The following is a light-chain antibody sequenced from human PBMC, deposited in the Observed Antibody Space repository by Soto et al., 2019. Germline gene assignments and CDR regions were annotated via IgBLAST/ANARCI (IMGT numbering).Light chain of an antibody. CDR2: DVN. Sequence: QSALTQPASVSGSPGQSITISCTGTSSDIGGYKYVSWYQQHPGKVPKLQIYDVNKRPSGVSDRFSGSKSGNTASLTISGLQAEDEAEYYCCSYTSSTSLIFGGGTKLTVL. J-gene: IGLJ2*01. CDR3: CSYTSSTSLI. CDR1: SSDIGGYKY. V-gene: IGLV2-14*03.